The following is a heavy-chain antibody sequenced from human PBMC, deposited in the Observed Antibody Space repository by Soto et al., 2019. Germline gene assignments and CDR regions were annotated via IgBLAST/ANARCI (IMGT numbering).Heavy chain of an antibody. CDR1: GYTFTSYG. CDR2: ISAYNGNT. V-gene: IGHV1-18*01. D-gene: IGHD1-26*01. J-gene: IGHJ4*02. CDR3: ARSRGSYSGSYTDFDY. Sequence: ASVKVSCKASGYTFTSYGISWVRQAPGQGLEWMGWISAYNGNTNYAQKLQGRVTTTTDTSTSTAYMELRSLRSDDTAVYYCARSRGSYSGSYTDFDYWGQGTLVTVSS.